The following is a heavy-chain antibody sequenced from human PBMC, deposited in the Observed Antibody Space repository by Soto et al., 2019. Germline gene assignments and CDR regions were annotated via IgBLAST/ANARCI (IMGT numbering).Heavy chain of an antibody. CDR3: ARHIAVPRTRGFDY. CDR2: IYHSGTT. V-gene: IGHV4-4*02. CDR1: GGSITTNW. Sequence: QVHLQESGPGLVKPSGTLSLTCAVSGGSITTNWWSWVRQPPGKGLEWIGEIYHSGTTNYNPSLRGRVTISGDKANNQCALNLNSVTAADSAIYYCARHIAVPRTRGFDYWGQGNLVTVSA. J-gene: IGHJ4*02. D-gene: IGHD6-19*01.